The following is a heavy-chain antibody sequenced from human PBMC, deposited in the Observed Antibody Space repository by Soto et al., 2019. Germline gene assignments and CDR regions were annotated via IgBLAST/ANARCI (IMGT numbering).Heavy chain of an antibody. CDR3: ARAPMVLTRSYFDS. CDR2: IXXXGXT. J-gene: IGHJ4*02. V-gene: IGHV4-59*01. Sequence: SETLSLTCTVSDGSISNFYWSWIRQPPGKGLEWXGXIXXXGXTXXXPXXXXRVSISVDTSKNQFSLNLTSVTAADTAVYYCARAPMVLTRSYFDSWGQGTPVTVSS. D-gene: IGHD3-22*01. CDR1: DGSISNFY.